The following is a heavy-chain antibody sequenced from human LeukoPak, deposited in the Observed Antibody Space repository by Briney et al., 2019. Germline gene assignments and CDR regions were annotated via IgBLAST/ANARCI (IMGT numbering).Heavy chain of an antibody. J-gene: IGHJ4*02. CDR3: ARDRYGDHTYFDY. V-gene: IGHV4-30-2*01. CDR1: GGSISSGGYS. Sequence: PSQTLSLTCAVSGGSISSGGYSWSWIRQPPGKGLEWIGCIYHSGSTYYNPSLKSRVTISVDRSKNQFSLKLNSVTAADTAVYYCARDRYGDHTYFDYWGQGTLVTVSS. CDR2: IYHSGST. D-gene: IGHD4-17*01.